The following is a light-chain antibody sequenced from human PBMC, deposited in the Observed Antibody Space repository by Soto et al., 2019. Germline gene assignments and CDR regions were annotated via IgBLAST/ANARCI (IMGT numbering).Light chain of an antibody. CDR3: QQYNDFQYT. V-gene: IGKV1-5*03. CDR2: KAT. CDR1: QSIGSW. Sequence: DIQMTQSPSTLSASVGDGVTITCRASQSIGSWLAWYQQKPGKAPKLLISKATNLQSGVPSRFSGSGSGTDFSLTISSLQPVDSATYYCQQYNDFQYTFGQGTKLEI. J-gene: IGKJ2*01.